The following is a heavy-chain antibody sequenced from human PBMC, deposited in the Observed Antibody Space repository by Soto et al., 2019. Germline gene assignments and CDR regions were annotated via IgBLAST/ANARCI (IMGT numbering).Heavy chain of an antibody. Sequence: ASVKVSCKVSGYTLTELSMHWVRQAPGKGLEWMGGFDPEDGETIYAQKFQGRVTMTEDTSTDTAYMELSSLRSEDTAVYYCATLKGWNDVSYYYYGMDVWGQGTTVTVSS. CDR3: ATLKGWNDVSYYYYGMDV. J-gene: IGHJ6*02. CDR2: FDPEDGET. D-gene: IGHD1-1*01. V-gene: IGHV1-24*01. CDR1: GYTLTELS.